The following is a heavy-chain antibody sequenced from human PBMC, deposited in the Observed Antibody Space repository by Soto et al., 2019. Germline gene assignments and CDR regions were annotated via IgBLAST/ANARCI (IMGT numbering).Heavy chain of an antibody. CDR3: ARSITSDY. Sequence: SETLSLTCTVSGGSISSYYWSWIRQPPGKGLEWIGYIYYSGSTNYNPSLKSRVTISVDTSKNQFSLKLSSVTAADTAVYYCARSITSDYWGQGTLVTVSS. J-gene: IGHJ4*02. V-gene: IGHV4-59*01. CDR2: IYYSGST. CDR1: GGSISSYY. D-gene: IGHD3-10*01.